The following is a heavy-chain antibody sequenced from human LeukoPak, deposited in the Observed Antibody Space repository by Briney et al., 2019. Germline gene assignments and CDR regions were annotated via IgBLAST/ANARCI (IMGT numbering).Heavy chain of an antibody. CDR1: GFTFSSYG. CDR2: ISSSSSYI. D-gene: IGHD3-9*01. J-gene: IGHJ6*02. V-gene: IGHV3-21*01. CDR3: ARDPAGAPPDILTGYGGYGMDV. Sequence: GGSLRLSCAASGFTFSSYGMHWVRQAPGKGLEWVSSISSSSSYIYYADSVKGRFTISRDNAKNSLYLQMNSLRAEDTAVYYCARDPAGAPPDILTGYGGYGMDVWGQGTTVTVSS.